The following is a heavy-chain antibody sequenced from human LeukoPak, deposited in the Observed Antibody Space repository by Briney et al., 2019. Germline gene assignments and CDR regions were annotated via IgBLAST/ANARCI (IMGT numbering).Heavy chain of an antibody. J-gene: IGHJ4*02. CDR1: GVSISSGDYY. Sequence: PSETLSLTCIVSGVSISSGDYYWSWIRQPPGKDLEWIGYIYYGGTTFYNPSLKGRVSMSMDTSKNQFSQKLSSVTAADTAVYSCARSPVGASCFDYWGQGSLVTISS. V-gene: IGHV4-30-4*08. CDR3: ARSPVGASCFDY. CDR2: IYYGGTT. D-gene: IGHD1-26*01.